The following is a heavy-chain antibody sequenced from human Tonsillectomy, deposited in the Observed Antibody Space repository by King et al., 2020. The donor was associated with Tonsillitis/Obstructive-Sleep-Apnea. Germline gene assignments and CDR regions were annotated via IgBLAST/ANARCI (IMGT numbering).Heavy chain of an antibody. Sequence: VQLVESGGGVVQPGRPLRLSCAASGFAFRSYAMHWVRQAPGKGLEWVAVTTYDGTKKWYADSVKGRFTISRDNSKNTLFLQMNSLRAEDTAVYYGARGVDIVVVVGGFMHWGQGALVTVSS. CDR2: TTYDGTKK. D-gene: IGHD2-15*01. V-gene: IGHV3-30*01. J-gene: IGHJ1*01. CDR3: ARGVDIVVVVGGFMH. CDR1: GFAFRSYA.